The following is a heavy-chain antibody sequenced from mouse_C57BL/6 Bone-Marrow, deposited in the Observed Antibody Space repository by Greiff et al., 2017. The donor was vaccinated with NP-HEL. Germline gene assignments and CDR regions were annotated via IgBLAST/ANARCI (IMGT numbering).Heavy chain of an antibody. CDR2: IYPRHGSS. D-gene: IGHD2-4*01. CDR3: AHIYYDYDEDFDY. V-gene: IGHV1-78*01. CDR1: GYTFTDHT. Sequence: QVQLQQSDAELVKPGASVKISCKVSGYTFTDHTIHWMKQRPEQGLEWIGYIYPRHGSSKYNEKFKGKATLTADKSSSTAYMQLNSLTSEDSAVYFCAHIYYDYDEDFDYWGQGTTLTVSS. J-gene: IGHJ2*01.